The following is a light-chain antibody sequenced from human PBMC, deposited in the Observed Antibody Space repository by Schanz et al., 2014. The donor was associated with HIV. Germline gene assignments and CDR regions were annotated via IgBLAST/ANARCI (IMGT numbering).Light chain of an antibody. V-gene: IGKV3-15*01. CDR3: QQYDNWPPF. CDR1: QTILSN. CDR2: GAS. J-gene: IGKJ4*01. Sequence: EIVMTQSPATLSVSPGDRATLSCRASQTILSNLAWYQQKPGQAPRLLIYGASTRATGIPVRFSGTGSGTEFTLTISSLQSEDFAVYHCQQYDNWPPFFGGGTKVEIK.